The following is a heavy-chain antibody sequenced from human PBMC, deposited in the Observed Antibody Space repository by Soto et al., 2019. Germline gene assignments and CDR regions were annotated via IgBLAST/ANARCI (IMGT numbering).Heavy chain of an antibody. V-gene: IGHV3-21*01. CDR1: GFTFSSYS. D-gene: IGHD3-10*01. J-gene: IGHJ3*02. Sequence: GGSLRLSCAASGFTFSSYSMNWVRQAPGKGLEWVSSISSSSYIYYADSVKGRFTISRDNAKNSLYLQMNSLRAEDTAVYYCARDAAWSYNLDIWGQGTMVTVSS. CDR3: ARDAAWSYNLDI. CDR2: ISSSSYI.